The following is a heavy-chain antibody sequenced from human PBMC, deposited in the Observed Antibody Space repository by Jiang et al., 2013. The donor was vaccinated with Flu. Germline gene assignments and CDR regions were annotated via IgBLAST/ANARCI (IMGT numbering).Heavy chain of an antibody. CDR1: GFTFDDYA. CDR3: AKESLPTSSNPDLGMDV. CDR2: ISWNSGSI. D-gene: IGHD6-13*01. Sequence: VQLLESGGGLVQPGRSLRLSCAASGFTFDDYAMHWVRQAPGKGLEWVSGISWNSGSIGYADSVKGRSTISRDNAKNSLYLQMNSLRAEDTALYYCAKESLPTSSNPDLGMDVWGQGTTVTVSS. V-gene: IGHV3-9*01. J-gene: IGHJ6*02.